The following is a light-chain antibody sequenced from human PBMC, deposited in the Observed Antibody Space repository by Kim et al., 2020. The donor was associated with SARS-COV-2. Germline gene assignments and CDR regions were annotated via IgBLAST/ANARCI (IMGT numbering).Light chain of an antibody. V-gene: IGKV3-20*01. J-gene: IGKJ1*01. CDR1: QSISSNY. CDR3: QQYGYSPLT. Sequence: SPGERATPSCRASQSISSNYLAWYQQKPGQAPRLLIYGTSSRATGIPDRFSGGGSGTDFSLTISRLEPEDFALYYCQQYGYSPLTFGQGTKVDIK. CDR2: GTS.